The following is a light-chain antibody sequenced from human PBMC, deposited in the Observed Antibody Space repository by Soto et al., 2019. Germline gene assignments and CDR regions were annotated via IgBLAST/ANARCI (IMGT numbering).Light chain of an antibody. CDR3: QQYTNWPQT. CDR2: GAS. Sequence: EIVMTQSPATLSVSPGERATLSCRASQSVSSNLAWYQQKPGQAPRILIYGASTRVTGIPARFSGSGSGTEFTLTISSLQSEDFAVYYCQQYTNWPQTFGQGTRLEIK. J-gene: IGKJ2*01. V-gene: IGKV3-15*01. CDR1: QSVSSN.